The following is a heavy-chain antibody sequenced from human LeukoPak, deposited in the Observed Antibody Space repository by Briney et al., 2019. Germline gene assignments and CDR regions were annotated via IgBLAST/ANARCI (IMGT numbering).Heavy chain of an antibody. Sequence: ASVKVSCKASGYIFTSYYMHWVRQAPGQGLEWMGVVNPGGGSTSYAQKFQGRVIMTSDMSTRTVYMELSSLRSEDTAVYYCAKNRGVAATFPDDCWGQGTLITVSS. CDR3: AKNRGVAATFPDDC. V-gene: IGHV1-46*01. CDR2: VNPGGGST. D-gene: IGHD1-26*01. J-gene: IGHJ4*02. CDR1: GYIFTSYY.